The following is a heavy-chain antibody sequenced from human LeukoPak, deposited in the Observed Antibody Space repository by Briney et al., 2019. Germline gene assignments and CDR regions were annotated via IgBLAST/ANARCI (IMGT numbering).Heavy chain of an antibody. CDR2: MNPNSGNT. Sequence: ASVKVSCKASGYTFTSYDINWVRQATGQGLEWMGWMNPNSGNTGYAQKFQGRVTTTRNTSISTAYMELSSLRSEDTAVYYCARGSKDYYDSSGYYYYWGQGTLVTVSS. CDR3: ARGSKDYYDSSGYYYY. CDR1: GYTFTSYD. V-gene: IGHV1-8*01. J-gene: IGHJ4*02. D-gene: IGHD3-22*01.